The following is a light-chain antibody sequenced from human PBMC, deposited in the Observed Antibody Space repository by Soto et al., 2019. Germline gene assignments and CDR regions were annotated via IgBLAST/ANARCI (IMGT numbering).Light chain of an antibody. CDR1: QTVSNN. V-gene: IGKV3-15*01. CDR2: SSS. Sequence: EIVMTQYPATLSVSPGERATLSCRASQTVSNNLAWYQQKPVQAPMLLFYSSSTRSTGVPARFSGSRSGTDFTLPISSLQSEDCAVSYCQQYNSWPLTFGGGTKVESK. J-gene: IGKJ4*01. CDR3: QQYNSWPLT.